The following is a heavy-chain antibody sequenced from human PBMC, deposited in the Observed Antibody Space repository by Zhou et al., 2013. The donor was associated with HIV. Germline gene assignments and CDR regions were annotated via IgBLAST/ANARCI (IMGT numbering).Heavy chain of an antibody. CDR1: GYSISSGYY. Sequence: VQLQQWGAGLLKPSETLSLTCAVSGYSISSGYYWGWIRQPPGKGPEWIATIYHSGNTYYNPSLKSRVTISVDTSKNQFSLRLSSVTAADAAVYYCARAPSVVVDATWGNWFDPWGQGILVTVSS. D-gene: IGHD2-8*02. J-gene: IGHJ5*02. CDR2: IYHSGNT. V-gene: IGHV4-38-2*01. CDR3: ARAPSVVVDATWGNWFDP.